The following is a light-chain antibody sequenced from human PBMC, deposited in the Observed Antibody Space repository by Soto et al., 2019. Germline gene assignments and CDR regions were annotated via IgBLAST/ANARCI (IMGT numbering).Light chain of an antibody. V-gene: IGLV2-14*01. Sequence: QSALTQPASVSGSPGQSITISCTGTSSDVGGYNYVSWYQQQSGKAPKLMIHEVSNRPSGVSNRFSGSKSGNTASLTLSGSQAEDEADYYCSSYTSSRAYVFGIGTKVTVL. CDR2: EVS. CDR3: SSYTSSRAYV. CDR1: SSDVGGYNY. J-gene: IGLJ1*01.